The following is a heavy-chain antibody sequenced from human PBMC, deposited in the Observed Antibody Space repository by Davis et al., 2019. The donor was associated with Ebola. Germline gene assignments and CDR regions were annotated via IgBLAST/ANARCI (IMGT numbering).Heavy chain of an antibody. J-gene: IGHJ4*02. V-gene: IGHV3-23*01. CDR3: TKGDRDYSSSPFDY. Sequence: GGSLRLSCAASGFTFNTYAMSWVRQPPGKGLEWISSISSSGTVTYYADSVKGRFTISRDSSKNTLDLQMNSLRAEDTALYSCTKGDRDYSSSPFDYWGQGTPVTVSS. D-gene: IGHD3-22*01. CDR1: GFTFNTYA. CDR2: ISSSGTVT.